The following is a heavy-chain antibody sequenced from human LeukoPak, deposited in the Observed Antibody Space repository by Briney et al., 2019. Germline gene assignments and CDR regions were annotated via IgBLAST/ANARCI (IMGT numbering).Heavy chain of an antibody. V-gene: IGHV3-21*01. CDR2: ISTTSRYI. CDR1: GFTFGSYS. J-gene: IGHJ4*02. CDR3: ARCYASGSYGIDY. D-gene: IGHD3-10*01. Sequence: GGSLRLSCAASGFTFGSYSMNWVRQVPGRGLQWVSSISTTSRYIYYADSVKGRFTVSRDNAKNSLSLQMNSLGAEDTAVYYCARCYASGSYGIDYWGQGTRVTVSS.